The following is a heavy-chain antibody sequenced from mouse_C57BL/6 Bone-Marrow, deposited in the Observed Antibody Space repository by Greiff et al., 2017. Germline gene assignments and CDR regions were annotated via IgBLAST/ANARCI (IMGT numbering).Heavy chain of an antibody. V-gene: IGHV1-85*01. CDR3: AIVTTVAGFDY. D-gene: IGHD1-1*01. Sequence: QVQLKESGPELVKPGASVKLSCKASGYTFTSYDINWVKQRPGQGLEWIGWIYPRDGSTKYNEKFKGKATLTVDTSSSTAYMELHSLTSEDSAVYFWAIVTTVAGFDYWGQGTTLTVSS. CDR1: GYTFTSYD. CDR2: IYPRDGST. J-gene: IGHJ2*01.